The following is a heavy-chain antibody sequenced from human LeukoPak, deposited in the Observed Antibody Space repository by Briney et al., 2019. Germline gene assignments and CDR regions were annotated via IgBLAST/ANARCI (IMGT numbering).Heavy chain of an antibody. J-gene: IGHJ4*02. CDR2: IYPGDSDT. CDR3: ARQLWHHFDY. CDR1: EYSFPNYC. D-gene: IGHD5-18*01. Sequence: GESLKISCKHSEYSFPNYCIGWVRQMPGKGLEWMGIIYPGDSDTRYSPSFQGQVTISADKSISTAYLQWSSLKASDTAMYYCARQLWHHFDYWGQGTLVTVSS. V-gene: IGHV5-51*01.